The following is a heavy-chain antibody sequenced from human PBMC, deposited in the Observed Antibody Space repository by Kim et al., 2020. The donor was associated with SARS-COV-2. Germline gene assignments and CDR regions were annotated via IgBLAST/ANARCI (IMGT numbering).Heavy chain of an antibody. J-gene: IGHJ6*02. Sequence: SETLSLTCTVSGGSISSYYWSWIRQPPGKGLEWIGYIYYSGSTNYNPSLKSRVTISVDTSKNQFSLKLSSVTAADTAVYYCARQYYDISNYYYYGMDVWGQGTTVTVSS. CDR2: IYYSGST. D-gene: IGHD3-9*01. V-gene: IGHV4-59*08. CDR1: GGSISSYY. CDR3: ARQYYDISNYYYYGMDV.